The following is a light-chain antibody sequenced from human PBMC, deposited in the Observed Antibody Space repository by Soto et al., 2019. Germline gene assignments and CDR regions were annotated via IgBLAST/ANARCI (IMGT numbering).Light chain of an antibody. CDR1: SGHSTYI. J-gene: IGLJ2*01. CDR2: LEGSGSY. Sequence: QSVLTQSSSASASLGSSVKLTCTLSSGHSTYIIAWHQQQPGKAPRYLMKLEGSGSYNKGSGIPDRFSGSSSGADRYLPISILKFEDEADYYCETWDTNVVVFGGGTKVTVL. V-gene: IGLV4-60*02. CDR3: ETWDTNVVV.